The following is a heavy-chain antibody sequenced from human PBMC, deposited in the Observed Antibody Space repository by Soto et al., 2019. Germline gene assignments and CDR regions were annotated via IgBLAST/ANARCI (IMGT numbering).Heavy chain of an antibody. D-gene: IGHD6-19*01. V-gene: IGHV1-18*04. CDR1: GYSFTSYG. Sequence: QVQLVQSVTEVKKPGASVQVSCKASGYSFTSYGINWVRQAPGQALERMGWISTYNGDTNYAQKFQGRVTMTTDTSTTTAYMELRRLTSDDTAVYFCARGDSTGSPRGWCDPWGQGTVVTVSS. J-gene: IGHJ5*02. CDR3: ARGDSTGSPRGWCDP. CDR2: ISTYNGDT.